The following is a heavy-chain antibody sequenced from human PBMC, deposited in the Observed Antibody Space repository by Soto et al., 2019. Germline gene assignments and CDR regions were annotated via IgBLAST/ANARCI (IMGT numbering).Heavy chain of an antibody. Sequence: PGGSLRLSCAASGFTFSSYSMNWVRQAPGKGLEWVSYISSSSSTIYYADSVKGRFTISRDNAKNSLYLQMNSLRDEDTAVYYCAGVYSSSCPPTDYWGQGTLVTVSS. CDR1: GFTFSSYS. D-gene: IGHD6-13*01. CDR2: ISSSSSTI. CDR3: AGVYSSSCPPTDY. J-gene: IGHJ4*02. V-gene: IGHV3-48*02.